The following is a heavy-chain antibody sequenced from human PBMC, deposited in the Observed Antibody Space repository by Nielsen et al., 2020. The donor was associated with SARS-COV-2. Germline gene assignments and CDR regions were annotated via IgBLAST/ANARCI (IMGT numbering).Heavy chain of an antibody. CDR2: IYYSGST. D-gene: IGHD2-2*01. V-gene: IGHV4-59*01. CDR1: GGSISSYY. Sequence: GSLRLSCTVSGGSISSYYWSWIRQPPGKGLEWIGYIYYSGSTNYNPSLKSRVTISVDTSKNQFSLKLSSVTAADTAVYYCARVTLGYCSTATCNWFDPWGQGTLVTVSS. J-gene: IGHJ5*02. CDR3: ARVTLGYCSTATCNWFDP.